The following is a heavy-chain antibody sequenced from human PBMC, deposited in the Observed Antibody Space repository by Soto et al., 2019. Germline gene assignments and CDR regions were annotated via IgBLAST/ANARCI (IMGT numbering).Heavy chain of an antibody. CDR1: GYTFTSYG. J-gene: IGHJ6*02. CDR2: ISAYNGNT. D-gene: IGHD2-2*02. Sequence: ASVKVSCKASGYTFTSYGTSWVRQAPGQGLEWMGWISAYNGNTNYAQKLQGRVTMTTDTSTGTAYMELRSLRSDDTAVYYCARDSCSSTSCYTPPYYYYYGMDVWGQGTTVTVSS. CDR3: ARDSCSSTSCYTPPYYYYYGMDV. V-gene: IGHV1-18*04.